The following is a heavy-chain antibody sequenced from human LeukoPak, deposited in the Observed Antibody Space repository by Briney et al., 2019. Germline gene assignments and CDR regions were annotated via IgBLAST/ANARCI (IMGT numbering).Heavy chain of an antibody. D-gene: IGHD4-11*01. CDR3: ARGDYSDNWFDP. J-gene: IGHJ5*02. CDR1: GGTFSSYA. Sequence: SAKVSCKASGGTFSSYAISWVRQAPGRGLEWMGGIIPIFGTANYAQKFQGRVTITTDESTSTAYMELSSLRSEDTAVYHCARGDYSDNWFDPWGQGTLVTVSS. V-gene: IGHV1-69*05. CDR2: IIPIFGTA.